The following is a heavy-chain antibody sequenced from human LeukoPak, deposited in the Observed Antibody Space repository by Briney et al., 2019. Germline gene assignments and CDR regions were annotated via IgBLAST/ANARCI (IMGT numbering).Heavy chain of an antibody. CDR3: ARGDYSSSWYVDY. V-gene: IGHV3-30*19. CDR1: GFTFSSYG. D-gene: IGHD6-13*01. Sequence: PGGSLRLSCAASGFTFSSYGMHWVRQAPGKGLEWVAVIWYDGNNKYYADSVKGRFTISRDNSKNTLYLQMNSLRAEDTAVYYCARGDYSSSWYVDYWGQGTLVTVSS. CDR2: IWYDGNNK. J-gene: IGHJ4*02.